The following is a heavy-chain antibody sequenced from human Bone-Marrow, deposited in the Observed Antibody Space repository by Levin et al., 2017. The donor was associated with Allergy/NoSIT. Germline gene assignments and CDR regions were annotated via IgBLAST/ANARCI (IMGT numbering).Heavy chain of an antibody. Sequence: GESLKISCAASGFTFSSYGMHWVRQAPGKGLEWVAVIWYDGSNKYYADSVKGRFTISRDNSKNTLYLQMNSLRAEDTAVYFCARETYSSSFPVVEYWGQGTLVTVSS. CDR1: GFTFSSYG. J-gene: IGHJ4*02. V-gene: IGHV3-33*01. CDR3: ARETYSSSFPVVEY. CDR2: IWYDGSNK. D-gene: IGHD6-6*01.